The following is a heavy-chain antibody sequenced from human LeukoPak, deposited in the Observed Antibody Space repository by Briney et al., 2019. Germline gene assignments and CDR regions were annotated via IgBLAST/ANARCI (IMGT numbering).Heavy chain of an antibody. CDR1: GGSISNSDYY. V-gene: IGHV4-39*07. CDR3: AANYYGSGSYYNVRWFDP. J-gene: IGHJ5*02. CDR2: IYYSGST. Sequence: PSETLSLTCTVSGGSISNSDYYWGWIRQPPWKGLEWIGSIYYSGSTYYNPSLKSRVTISVDTSKNQFSLKLSSVTAADTAVYYCAANYYGSGSYYNVRWFDPWGQGTLVTVSS. D-gene: IGHD3-10*01.